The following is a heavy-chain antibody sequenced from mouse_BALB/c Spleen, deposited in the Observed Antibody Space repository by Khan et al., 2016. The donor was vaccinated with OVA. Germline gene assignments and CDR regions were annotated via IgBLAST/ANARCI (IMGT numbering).Heavy chain of an antibody. Sequence: VQLKESGPELVKTGASVKISCKASGYSFTAYYMNWVKLSHGKSLECIGRINPNTDNTNYNQKFKGKAILTVETSSSTASMELRSLTSEDAAFDVCARGYDFFAYWGQGTLVTVSA. CDR2: INPNTDNT. CDR1: GYSFTAYY. V-gene: IGHV1-18*01. CDR3: ARGYDFFAY. D-gene: IGHD2-14*01. J-gene: IGHJ3*01.